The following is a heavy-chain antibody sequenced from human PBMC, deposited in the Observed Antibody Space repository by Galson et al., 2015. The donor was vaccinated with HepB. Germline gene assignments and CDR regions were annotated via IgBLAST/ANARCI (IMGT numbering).Heavy chain of an antibody. CDR1: GDSVSRKSTA. V-gene: IGHV6-1*01. D-gene: IGHD3-22*01. CDR3: ARQDYCYDSNCQGGGFDY. J-gene: IGHJ4*02. Sequence: CAISGDSVSRKSTAWNWIRQSPSRGLEWLGRTCYRSQWYNDYAVSVKSRIRVNSDTSKNQFSLHLNSVTPDDTAIYYCARQDYCYDSNCQGGGFDYWGQGTLVTVSS. CDR2: TCYRSQWYN.